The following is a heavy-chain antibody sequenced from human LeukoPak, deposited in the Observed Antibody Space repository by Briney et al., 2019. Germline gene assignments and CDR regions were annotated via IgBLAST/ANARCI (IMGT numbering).Heavy chain of an antibody. V-gene: IGHV3-33*03. CDR1: GFTFSNCA. CDR3: ADPTFEL. Sequence: GRSLRLSCAGSGFTFSNCAMNWARQAPGKGLEWVAAISYDGSNKKYGDFVRGRFTVSRDNSENTLYLQMNSLTAVDTAVYYCADPTFELWGQGTLVTVSS. CDR2: ISYDGSNK. J-gene: IGHJ1*01.